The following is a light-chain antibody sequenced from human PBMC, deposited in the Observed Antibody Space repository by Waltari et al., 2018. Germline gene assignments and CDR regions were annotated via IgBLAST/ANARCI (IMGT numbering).Light chain of an antibody. CDR1: QSVSSSY. J-gene: IGKJ1*01. CDR2: GAS. Sequence: EIVLTQSPGTLSLSPGARATLSCRASQSVSSSYLAWYQQKPGQAPRLLIHGASSRATGIPDRFSGSGSGTDFTLTISRLEPEDFAVYYCQQYGSSSWTFGQGTKVEIK. V-gene: IGKV3-20*01. CDR3: QQYGSSSWT.